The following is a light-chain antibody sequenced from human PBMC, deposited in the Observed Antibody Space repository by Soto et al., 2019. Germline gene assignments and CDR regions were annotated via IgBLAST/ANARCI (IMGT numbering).Light chain of an antibody. CDR1: RSDVGSYNL. CDR3: CSYAGSSTVNWV. Sequence: QSALTQPASVSGSPGQSITISCTGTRSDVGSYNLVSWYQQHPGKAPKLMIYEGSKRPSGVSNRFSGSKSGNTASLTISGLQAEDEADYYCCSYAGSSTVNWVFGGGTKLTVL. V-gene: IGLV2-23*03. CDR2: EGS. J-gene: IGLJ3*02.